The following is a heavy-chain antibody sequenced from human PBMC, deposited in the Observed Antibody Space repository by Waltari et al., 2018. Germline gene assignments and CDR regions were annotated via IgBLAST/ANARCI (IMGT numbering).Heavy chain of an antibody. V-gene: IGHV3-48*04. D-gene: IGHD1-26*01. CDR2: ISSSSSTI. Sequence: EVQLVESGGGLVQPGGSLRLSCAASGFTFSSYSMNWVRQAPGKGLEWVSYISSSSSTIYYADSVKGRFTISRDNAKNSLYLQMNSLRAEDTAVYYCARGVGANYYYYMDVWGKGTTVTISS. J-gene: IGHJ6*03. CDR1: GFTFSSYS. CDR3: ARGVGANYYYYMDV.